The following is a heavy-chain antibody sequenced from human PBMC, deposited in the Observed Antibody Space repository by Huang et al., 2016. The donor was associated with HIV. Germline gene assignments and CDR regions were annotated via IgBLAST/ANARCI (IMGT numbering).Heavy chain of an antibody. J-gene: IGHJ4*02. D-gene: IGHD3-22*01. V-gene: IGHV1-69*13. CDR3: ARQLYDNTGYLMGARLHD. CDR1: GGTFSNYA. Sequence: QVQLVQSGAEVKKVGSSVKVSCKASGGTFSNYAISWVRLAPGHGLEGRGGIIPIFVTANFAQKFQGRVTITADGSTSTAYLELSSLRSEDTAVYFCARQLYDNTGYLMGARLHDWGQGTLVTVSS. CDR2: IIPIFVTA.